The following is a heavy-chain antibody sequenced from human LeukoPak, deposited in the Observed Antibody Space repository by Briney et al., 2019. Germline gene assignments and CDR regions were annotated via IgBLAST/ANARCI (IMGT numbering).Heavy chain of an antibody. Sequence: GGSLRLSCAASGFTFDDYGMSWVRQAPGKGLEWVSAINWNGDNTGYADSVKGRFTISRDNAKNSLYLQMNSLRAEDTAFYYCAGGLGRGYYSLDKWGQGTLVTISS. CDR2: INWNGDNT. CDR1: GFTFDDYG. CDR3: AGGLGRGYYSLDK. D-gene: IGHD3-22*01. J-gene: IGHJ4*02. V-gene: IGHV3-20*04.